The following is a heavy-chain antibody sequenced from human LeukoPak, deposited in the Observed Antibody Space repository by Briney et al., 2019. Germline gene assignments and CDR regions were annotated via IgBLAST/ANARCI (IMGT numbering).Heavy chain of an antibody. V-gene: IGHV3-48*02. CDR3: ARDPHAGIFDS. Sequence: PGGSLRLSCSTSGFTFSSFHMSWLRQAPGMGLEHVAWISSIDSTTYYAYSVVGRFTISRDNDKDLLYLQMDSLREDDTAVYYCARDPHAGIFDSWGQGTLVTVSS. CDR1: GFTFSSFH. J-gene: IGHJ4*02. CDR2: ISSIDSTT.